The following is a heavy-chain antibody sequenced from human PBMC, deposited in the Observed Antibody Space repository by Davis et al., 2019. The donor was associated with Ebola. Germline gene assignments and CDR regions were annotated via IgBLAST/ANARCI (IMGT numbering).Heavy chain of an antibody. CDR2: IYYSGST. CDR3: ARFLEWLPYGMDV. D-gene: IGHD3-3*01. J-gene: IGHJ6*02. V-gene: IGHV4-59*01. CDR1: GGSISSYY. Sequence: PSETLSLTCTVSGGSISSYYWSWIRQPPGKGLEWIGYIYYSGSTNYNPSLKSRVTISVDTSKNQFSLKLSSVTAADTAVYYCARFLEWLPYGMDVWGQGTTVTVSS.